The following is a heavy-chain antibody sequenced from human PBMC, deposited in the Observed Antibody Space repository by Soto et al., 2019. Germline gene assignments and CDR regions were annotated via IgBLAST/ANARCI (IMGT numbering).Heavy chain of an antibody. CDR2: INAHSGGT. CDR1: GFSFTGYY. V-gene: IGHV1-2*02. J-gene: IGHJ5*02. D-gene: IGHD6-6*01. Sequence: ASVKVPFKASGFSFTGYYIHWLRQAPGQGLEWMGWINAHSGGTEYAQKFQGRVTLTRDTSIATAYLTLTSLTSDDTALYYCAKDLTRQLAYWLDPWGQGTQVTVSS. CDR3: AKDLTRQLAYWLDP.